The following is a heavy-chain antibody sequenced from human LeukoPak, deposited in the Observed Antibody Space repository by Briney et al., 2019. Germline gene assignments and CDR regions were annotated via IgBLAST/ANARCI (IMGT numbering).Heavy chain of an antibody. J-gene: IGHJ4*02. D-gene: IGHD3-16*01. V-gene: IGHV3-23*01. CDR1: GFRFSSYT. CDR3: AILGGGMAY. Sequence: GGSLRLSCAASGFRFSSYTMNWVRQAPGKGLEWVSGISASGYRTYYADFVKGRVTISRDNSRNTLYLQMSSLRADDTAVYYCAILGGGMAYWGQGTLVAVSS. CDR2: ISASGYRT.